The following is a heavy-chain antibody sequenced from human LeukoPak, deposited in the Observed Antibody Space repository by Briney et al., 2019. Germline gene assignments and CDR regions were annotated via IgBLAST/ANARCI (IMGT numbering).Heavy chain of an antibody. CDR2: IKQDGSEK. CDR3: ASPGVRRERLDY. J-gene: IGHJ4*02. D-gene: IGHD3-10*01. Sequence: GGSLRLSCAASGFTLSSYWMHWVRQVPGKGLEWVANIKQDGSEKYYVDSVKGRFTISRDNAKNSLYLQMNSLRAEDTAVYYCASPGVRRERLDYWGQGTLVTVSS. V-gene: IGHV3-7*01. CDR1: GFTLSSYW.